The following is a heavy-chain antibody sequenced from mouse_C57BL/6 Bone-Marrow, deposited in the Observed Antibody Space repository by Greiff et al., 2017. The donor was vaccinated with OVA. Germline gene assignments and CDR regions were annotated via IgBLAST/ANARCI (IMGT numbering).Heavy chain of an antibody. D-gene: IGHD1-1*01. CDR3: ASLDGSSLYFDV. V-gene: IGHV3-6*01. CDR2: ISYDGSH. CDR1: GYSITSGYY. Sequence: EVKLMESGPGLVKPSQSLSLTCSVTGYSITSGYYWNWIRQFPGNKLEWMGYISYDGSHNYNPSLKNRISITRVTSKNQFFLKLNSVTTEDTATYYCASLDGSSLYFDVWGTGTTVTVSS. J-gene: IGHJ1*03.